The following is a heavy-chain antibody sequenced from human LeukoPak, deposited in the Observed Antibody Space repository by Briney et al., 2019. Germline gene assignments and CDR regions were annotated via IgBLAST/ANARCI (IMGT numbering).Heavy chain of an antibody. CDR3: ARHPTVATYTPGYFNL. V-gene: IGHV4-39*01. J-gene: IGHJ2*01. CDR2: IFYTGGT. Sequence: SETLSLTCTVSGGSIRSDGYFWAWIRQPPGKGLEWIGSIFYTGGTYYNPSLKSRATISLDTSKNQLYLKLTSVTPADTAVYSCARHPTVATYTPGYFNLGGRGPRVPVSP. CDR1: GGSIRSDGYF. D-gene: IGHD4-17*01.